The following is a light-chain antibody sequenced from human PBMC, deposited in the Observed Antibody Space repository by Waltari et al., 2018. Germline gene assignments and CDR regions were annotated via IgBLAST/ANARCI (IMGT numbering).Light chain of an antibody. CDR2: RAS. J-gene: IGKJ1*01. CDR3: QQYCSTPWT. V-gene: IGKV4-1*01. Sequence: DIVMTQSPDSLAVSLGERSTINCKSSQSVLYNSNNKNYLAWYKQKPGQPPKLLIYRASTRETGVHDRFSGSGSGTDFTLTISSLQAEDVAVYYCQQYCSTPWTFGQGTKVEIK. CDR1: QSVLYNSNNKNY.